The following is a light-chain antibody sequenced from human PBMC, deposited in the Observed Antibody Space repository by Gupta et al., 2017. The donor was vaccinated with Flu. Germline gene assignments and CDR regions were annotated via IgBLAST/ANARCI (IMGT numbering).Light chain of an antibody. Sequence: VGDSITCRCRAGMGISCYLAWYKQKPGNAPKLLVYATSTLQIGVPSRCSGSGSGTEFTLTSRSLQAEDFATYYCHQLNSYPFGGGTKVEIK. J-gene: IGKJ4*01. CDR1: MGISCY. V-gene: IGKV1-9*01. CDR3: HQLNSYP. CDR2: ATS.